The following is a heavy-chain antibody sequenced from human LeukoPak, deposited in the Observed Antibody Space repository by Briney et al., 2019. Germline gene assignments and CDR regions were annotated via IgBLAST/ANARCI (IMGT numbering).Heavy chain of an antibody. CDR1: GGTFSSYA. CDR2: IIPIFGTA. J-gene: IGHJ3*02. Sequence: ASVKVSCKASGGTFSSYAISWVRQAPGQGLEWMGGIIPIFGTANYAQKFQGRVTITTDESTSTAYMELSSLRSEDTAVYYCARDSMVRGVIMGAFDIWGQGTMVTVSS. V-gene: IGHV1-69*05. D-gene: IGHD3-10*01. CDR3: ARDSMVRGVIMGAFDI.